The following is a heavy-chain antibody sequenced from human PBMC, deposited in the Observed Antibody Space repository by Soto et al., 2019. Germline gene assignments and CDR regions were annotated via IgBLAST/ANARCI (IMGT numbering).Heavy chain of an antibody. CDR3: ARDLGSDEGRYRSSWYGGYYGMDV. CDR1: GDSVYSNSAA. D-gene: IGHD6-13*01. V-gene: IGHV6-1*01. Sequence: SQTLSLTCAISGDSVYSNSAAWNWIRQSPSRGLEWLGRTYYRSKWYNDYAVSVKSRITINPDTSKNQFSLQLNSVTPEDTAVYYCARDLGSDEGRYRSSWYGGYYGMDVWGQGTTVTVSS. CDR2: TYYRSKWYN. J-gene: IGHJ6*02.